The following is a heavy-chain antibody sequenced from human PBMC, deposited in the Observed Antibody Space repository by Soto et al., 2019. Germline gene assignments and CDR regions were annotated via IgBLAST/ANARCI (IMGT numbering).Heavy chain of an antibody. Sequence: GGSLRLSCAASGLTFSRHAMAWVRQAPGKGLERLSSISESSSSTYYADSVKGRFTISKDNSKNMLYLQMNSLRAEDTAVYYCAKKPNGFDSWGQGTLVTVSS. CDR3: AKKPNGFDS. V-gene: IGHV3-23*01. CDR2: ISESSSST. J-gene: IGHJ5*01. CDR1: GLTFSRHA.